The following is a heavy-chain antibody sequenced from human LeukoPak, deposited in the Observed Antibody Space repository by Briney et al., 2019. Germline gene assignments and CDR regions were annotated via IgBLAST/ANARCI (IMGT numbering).Heavy chain of an antibody. V-gene: IGHV3-11*05. Sequence: PGGTLRLSCAASGFTFSDYYMSWIRQAPGKGLEWVTYISSSSSYTNYADSVKCRFSISRNNAKTSMYLQLNSLRAEDTAVYYFARDLGGLAAAGTAFDIWGQGTMVTVSS. CDR1: GFTFSDYY. CDR2: ISSSSSYT. D-gene: IGHD6-13*01. J-gene: IGHJ3*02. CDR3: ARDLGGLAAAGTAFDI.